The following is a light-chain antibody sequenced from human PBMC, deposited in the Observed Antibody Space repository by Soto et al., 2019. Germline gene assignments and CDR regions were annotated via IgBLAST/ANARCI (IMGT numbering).Light chain of an antibody. J-gene: IGLJ3*02. V-gene: IGLV5-45*03. CDR1: SGINVGTYR. CDR3: MIWHSSAWV. Sequence: QLVLTQPSSLSASPGASASLTCTLRSGINVGTYRIYWYQQKPGSPPRYLLRYKSDSDKQQGSGVPSRFSGSKDASANAGILLISGLQSEDEADYYCMIWHSSAWVFGGGTKVTVL. CDR2: YKSDSDK.